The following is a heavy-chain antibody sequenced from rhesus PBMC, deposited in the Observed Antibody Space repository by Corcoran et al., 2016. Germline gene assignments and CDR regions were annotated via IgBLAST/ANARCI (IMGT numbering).Heavy chain of an antibody. Sequence: EVQLVPSGAAVKRPGEALKLSFKTSGYSFNSYWILWVRQMPGQGLEWMGAIDPSDSYSRYSPSFQGQVTISADKSSSTTYLQLNSLKASDSATYFCAKGWGSGWSHFHYWGQGVLVTVSS. J-gene: IGHJ4*01. CDR3: AKGWGSGWSHFHY. CDR1: GYSFNSYW. D-gene: IGHD6S26*01. V-gene: IGHV5-2*01. CDR2: IDPSDSYS.